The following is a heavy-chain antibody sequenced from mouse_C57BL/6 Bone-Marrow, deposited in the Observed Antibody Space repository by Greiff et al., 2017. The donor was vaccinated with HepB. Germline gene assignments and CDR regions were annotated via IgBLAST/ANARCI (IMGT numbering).Heavy chain of an antibody. CDR1: GFSLTSYG. V-gene: IGHV2-5*01. J-gene: IGHJ1*03. CDR2: IWRGGST. Sequence: VQLVESGPGLVQPSQSLSITCTVSGFSLTSYGVHWVRQSPGKGLEWLGVIWRGGSTDYNAAFMSRLSITKDNSKSQVFFKMNSLQADDTAIYYCAKTRDGYYWYFDVWGTGTTVTVSS. CDR3: AKTRDGYYWYFDV. D-gene: IGHD2-3*01.